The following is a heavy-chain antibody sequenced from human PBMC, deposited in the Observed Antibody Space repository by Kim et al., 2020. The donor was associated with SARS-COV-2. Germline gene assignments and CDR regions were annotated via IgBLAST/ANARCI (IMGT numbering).Heavy chain of an antibody. CDR1: GGSISSSTSY. J-gene: IGHJ4*02. CDR3: ARHSLFPYSSGSQNY. Sequence: SETLSLTCTVSGGSISSSTSYWGWIRQPPGKGLEWIGSIYYRGSTYYNPSLKSRVTISVDTSKNQFSLKLSSMTAADTAVYYCARHSLFPYSSGSQNYWGQGTLVTVSS. CDR2: IYYRGST. D-gene: IGHD6-19*01. V-gene: IGHV4-39*01.